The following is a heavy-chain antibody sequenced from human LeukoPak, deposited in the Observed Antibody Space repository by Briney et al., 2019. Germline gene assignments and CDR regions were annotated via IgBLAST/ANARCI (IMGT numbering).Heavy chain of an antibody. V-gene: IGHV4-39*07. CDR1: GGSISSSGYY. D-gene: IGHD3-3*01. Sequence: QSSETLSHTCTVSGGSISSSGYYWGWIRQPPGKGLEWIGSMYYSGSTYYNPSLKSRVTISVDTSKNHFSLKLSSVTAADTAVYYCARDFRGGYDFWSGYYTPYYFDYWGQGTLVTVSP. CDR3: ARDFRGGYDFWSGYYTPYYFDY. CDR2: MYYSGST. J-gene: IGHJ4*02.